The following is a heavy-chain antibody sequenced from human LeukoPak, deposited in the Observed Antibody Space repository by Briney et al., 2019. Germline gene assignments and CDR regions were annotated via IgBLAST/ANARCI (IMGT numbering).Heavy chain of an antibody. J-gene: IGHJ4*02. CDR1: GGFISSDNYY. D-gene: IGHD3-10*01. V-gene: IGHV4-61*02. CDR3: ARDRTVRGGIDY. Sequence: PSETLSLTCTVSGGFISSDNYYWTWIRQPAGEGLEWIGRISISGTTNSNPSLRSRVTISLDTSKNQFSLKLISVTAADTAVYYCARDRTVRGGIDYWGQGTLVTVSS. CDR2: ISISGTT.